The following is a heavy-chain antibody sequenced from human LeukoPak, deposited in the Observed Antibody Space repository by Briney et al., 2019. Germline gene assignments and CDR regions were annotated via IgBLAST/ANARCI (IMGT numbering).Heavy chain of an antibody. J-gene: IGHJ6*02. V-gene: IGHV1-8*01. D-gene: IGHD3-3*01. Sequence: ASVKVSCKASGYTFPSYFMHWVRQATGQGLEWMGWMNPNSGNTGYAQKFQGRVTMTRNTSISTAYMELSSLRSEDTAVYYCARKIFGVVRYYYYYGMDVWGQGTTVTVSS. CDR2: MNPNSGNT. CDR3: ARKIFGVVRYYYYYGMDV. CDR1: GYTFPSYF.